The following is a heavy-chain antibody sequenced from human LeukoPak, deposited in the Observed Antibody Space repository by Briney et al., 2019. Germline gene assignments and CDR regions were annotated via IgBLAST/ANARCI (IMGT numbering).Heavy chain of an antibody. CDR3: ARVTQTLLWWFDP. CDR2: MNPNSGNT. CDR1: GYTFTSYD. D-gene: IGHD2/OR15-2a*01. Sequence: ASVKVSCKASGYTFTSYDINWVRQATGQGLEWMGWMNPNSGNTGYAQKFQGRVTMTRNTSISTAYMELSSLRSEDTAVYYCARVTQTLLWWFDPWGQGTLVTVSS. V-gene: IGHV1-8*01. J-gene: IGHJ5*02.